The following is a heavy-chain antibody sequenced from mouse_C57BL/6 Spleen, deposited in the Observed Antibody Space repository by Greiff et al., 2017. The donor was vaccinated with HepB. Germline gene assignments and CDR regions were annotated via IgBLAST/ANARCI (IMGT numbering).Heavy chain of an antibody. Sequence: VKLMESGAELARPGASVKMSCKASGYTFTSYTMHWVKQRPGQGLEWIGYINPSSGYTKYNQKFKDKATLTADKSSSTAYMQLSSLTSEDSAVYYCARGSGKAWFAYWGQGTLVTVSA. V-gene: IGHV1-4*01. CDR3: ARGSGKAWFAY. J-gene: IGHJ3*01. CDR1: GYTFTSYT. D-gene: IGHD1-3*01. CDR2: INPSSGYT.